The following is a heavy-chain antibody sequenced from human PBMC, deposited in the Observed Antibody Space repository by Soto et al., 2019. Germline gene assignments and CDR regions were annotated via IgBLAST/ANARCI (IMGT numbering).Heavy chain of an antibody. Sequence: ASVKVSCKTPDDTFTSYGITWVRQAPGQGLEWMGIISASDGSTRYAQKFQGRVTMTRDTSTSTVYMELSSLRSEDTAVYYCTYGSGRRDYFDYWGQGTLVTVSS. CDR3: TYGSGRRDYFDY. V-gene: IGHV1-46*01. J-gene: IGHJ4*02. D-gene: IGHD3-10*01. CDR2: ISASDGST. CDR1: DDTFTSYG.